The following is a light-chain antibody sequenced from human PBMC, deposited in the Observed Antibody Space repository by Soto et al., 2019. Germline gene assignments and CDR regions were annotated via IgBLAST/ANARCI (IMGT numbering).Light chain of an antibody. J-gene: IGLJ2*01. CDR1: SSDVGYYNY. Sequence: QSALTQPASVSGSPGQSITISCTGTSSDVGYYNYVSWYQQHPGKAPNPMIYDVSNRPSGVSTRFSGSKSGNTDSLTISGLQAEDEADYYCSSQGTSSTLVFGGGTKVTVL. CDR2: DVS. V-gene: IGLV2-14*01. CDR3: SSQGTSSTLV.